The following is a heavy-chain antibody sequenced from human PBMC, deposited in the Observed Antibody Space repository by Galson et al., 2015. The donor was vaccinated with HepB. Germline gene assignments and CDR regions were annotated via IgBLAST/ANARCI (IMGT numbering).Heavy chain of an antibody. J-gene: IGHJ4*02. D-gene: IGHD3-10*01. Sequence: SLRLSCAASGFTFSSYSMNWVRQAPGKGLEWVSSISSSSSYIYYADSVKGRFTISRDNAKNSLYLQMNSLRAEDTAVYYCARALTYYYGSGSYFPHYWGQGTLVTVSS. CDR3: ARALTYYYGSGSYFPHY. CDR2: ISSSSSYI. CDR1: GFTFSSYS. V-gene: IGHV3-21*01.